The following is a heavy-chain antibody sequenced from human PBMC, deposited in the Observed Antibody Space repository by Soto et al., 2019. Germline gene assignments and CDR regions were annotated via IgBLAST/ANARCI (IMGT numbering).Heavy chain of an antibody. CDR2: IYYSGST. V-gene: IGHV4-59*01. CDR3: ARDTVGATSGFDY. Sequence: TLSLTCTVSGGSISSYYWSWIRQPPGKGLEWIGYIYYSGSTNYNPSLKSRVTISVDTSKNQFSLKLSSVTAADTAVYYCARDTVGATSGFDYWGQGTLVTVSS. D-gene: IGHD1-26*01. J-gene: IGHJ4*02. CDR1: GGSISSYY.